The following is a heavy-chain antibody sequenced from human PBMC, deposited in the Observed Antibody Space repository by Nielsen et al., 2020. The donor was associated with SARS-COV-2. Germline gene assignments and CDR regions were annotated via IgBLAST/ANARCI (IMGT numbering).Heavy chain of an antibody. CDR2: ISGSGDST. V-gene: IGHV3-23*01. J-gene: IGHJ4*02. Sequence: GESLKISCAASGFNFSRYGMHWVRQAPGKGLEWVSVISGSGDSTYYADSVKGRFTISRDNSKNTLYLQMNSLTAEDTAVYFCAKGRNRILVTGTLFDYWGQGTLVTVSS. D-gene: IGHD6-19*01. CDR1: GFNFSRYG. CDR3: AKGRNRILVTGTLFDY.